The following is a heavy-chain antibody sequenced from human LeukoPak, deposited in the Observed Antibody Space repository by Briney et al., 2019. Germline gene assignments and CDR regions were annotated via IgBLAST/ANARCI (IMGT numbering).Heavy chain of an antibody. D-gene: IGHD3-16*02. Sequence: SETLSLTCTASGGSLSSSSYYWGWLRQPPGTGLEWIGSIYYSGSTYYNPSLKSRVTISVDTSKNQFSLKLSSVTAADTAVYYCASPMITFGGVIVSPDYWGQGTLVTVSS. V-gene: IGHV4-39*01. J-gene: IGHJ4*02. CDR1: GGSLSSSSYY. CDR3: ASPMITFGGVIVSPDY. CDR2: IYYSGST.